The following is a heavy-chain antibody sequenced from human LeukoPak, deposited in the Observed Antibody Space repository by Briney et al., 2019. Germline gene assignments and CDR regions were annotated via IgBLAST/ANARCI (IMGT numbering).Heavy chain of an antibody. CDR1: GYXFTSYC. CDR3: ARGPGPADDGGGYCFDY. Sequence: GASVKVSCKASGYXFTSYCLYWVRQAPGQGLEWMGVINPSGGSTTSAQKFQGRVTMTRDTSTSTVYMELRSLRSEDTAVYYCARGPGPADDGGGYCFDYWGQGTLVTVSS. CDR2: INPSGGST. D-gene: IGHD3-22*01. V-gene: IGHV1-46*01. J-gene: IGHJ4*02.